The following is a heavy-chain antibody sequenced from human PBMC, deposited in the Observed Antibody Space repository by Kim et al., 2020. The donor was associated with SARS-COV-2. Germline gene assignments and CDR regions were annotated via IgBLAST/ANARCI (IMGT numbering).Heavy chain of an antibody. V-gene: IGHV4-4*02. CDR1: GGSISSSYW. J-gene: IGHJ6*01. D-gene: IGHD6-19*01. CDR3: ARTSTYSSGWYSSSYYY. CDR2: IYHSGST. Sequence: SETLSLTCAVSGGSISSSYWWSWVRQPPGKGLEWIGEIYHSGSTNYNPSLKSRVTMSVDKSKNQFSLKLRSVTTADTAVYYCARTSTYSSGWYSSSYYY.